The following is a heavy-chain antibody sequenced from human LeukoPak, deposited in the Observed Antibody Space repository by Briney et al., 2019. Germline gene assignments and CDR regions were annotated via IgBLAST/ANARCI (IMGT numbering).Heavy chain of an antibody. CDR3: ARKAVWELPHAFDI. CDR2: ISAYNGNT. Sequence: GASVKVSCKASGYTFTSYGISWVRQAPGQGLEWMGWISAYNGNTNYAQKLQGRVTMTTDASTSTAYMELRSLRSDDTAVYYCARKAVWELPHAFDIWGQGTMVTVSS. V-gene: IGHV1-18*01. D-gene: IGHD1-26*01. CDR1: GYTFTSYG. J-gene: IGHJ3*02.